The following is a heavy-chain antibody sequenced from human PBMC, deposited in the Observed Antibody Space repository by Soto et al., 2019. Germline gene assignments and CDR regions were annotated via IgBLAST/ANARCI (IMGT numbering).Heavy chain of an antibody. CDR3: VRTSLVVAAATREDY. J-gene: IGHJ4*02. D-gene: IGHD2-15*01. V-gene: IGHV3-74*01. CDR2: INSDGSST. CDR1: GFTFSIYW. Sequence: PGGSLRLSCAASGFTFSIYWMHLVRQAQGKGLVWVSRINSDGSSTSYADSVKGRFTISRDNAKNTLYLQMNSLRAEDTAVYYCVRTSLVVAAATREDYWGQGTLVTVSS.